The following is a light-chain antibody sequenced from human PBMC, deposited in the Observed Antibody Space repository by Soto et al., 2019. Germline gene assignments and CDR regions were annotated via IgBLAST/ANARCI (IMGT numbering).Light chain of an antibody. V-gene: IGKV1-5*03. Sequence: DIQMTQSPSTLSASVGDRVTITCRASQSISNWLAWYQQKPGKAPNLLISKASTLESGVPSRFSGSGSGTEFTLTISSLQPDDFATYYCQQYNSYSHFTFGPGTKVDIK. CDR1: QSISNW. J-gene: IGKJ3*01. CDR3: QQYNSYSHFT. CDR2: KAS.